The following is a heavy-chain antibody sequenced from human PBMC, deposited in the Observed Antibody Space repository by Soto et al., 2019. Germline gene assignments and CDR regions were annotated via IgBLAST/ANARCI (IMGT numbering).Heavy chain of an antibody. D-gene: IGHD3-22*01. CDR1: GFTFSSYG. J-gene: IGHJ4*02. V-gene: IGHV3-30*18. CDR2: ISYDGSNK. CDR3: AKPPDHYDSPEPTVNYY. Sequence: GGSLRLSCAASGFTFSSYGMHWVRQAPGKGLEWVAVISYDGSNKYYADSVKGRFTISRDNSKNTLYLQMNSLRAEDTAVYYCAKPPDHYDSPEPTVNYYWGQGTLVTVSS.